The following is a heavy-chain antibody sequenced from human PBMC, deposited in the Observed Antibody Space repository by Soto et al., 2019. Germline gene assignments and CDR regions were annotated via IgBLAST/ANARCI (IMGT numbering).Heavy chain of an antibody. V-gene: IGHV3-33*01. J-gene: IGHJ4*02. CDR3: AIDSSGSYPLDY. CDR1: GFTFSSYG. Sequence: QVQLVESGGGVVQPGRSLRLSCAASGFTFSSYGMHWVRQAPGKGLEWVAVIWYDGSNKYYADSVKGRFTISRDNSKNTLYLQMNSLRAEDTAVYYCAIDSSGSYPLDYWGQGTLVTVSS. CDR2: IWYDGSNK. D-gene: IGHD3-22*01.